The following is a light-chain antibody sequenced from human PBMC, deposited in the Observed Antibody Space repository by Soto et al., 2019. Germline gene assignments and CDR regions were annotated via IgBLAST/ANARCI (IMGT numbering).Light chain of an antibody. Sequence: IHMTQSPSSLSTSVGDIITITCQASQDINNYLYWYQQKPGKAPKLLIYDASTLETGVPSRFSGSRSGTRFTLTISSLQPEDIATYYCQQYDSLPITFGQGTRLEI. CDR3: QQYDSLPIT. V-gene: IGKV1-33*01. CDR2: DAS. CDR1: QDINNY. J-gene: IGKJ5*01.